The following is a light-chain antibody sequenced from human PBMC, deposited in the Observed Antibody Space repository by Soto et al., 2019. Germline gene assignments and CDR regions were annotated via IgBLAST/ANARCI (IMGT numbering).Light chain of an antibody. CDR2: DTS. V-gene: IGKV3-11*01. J-gene: IGKJ5*01. CDR1: QSVDTY. Sequence: LTQSPAILSLSPGERATLSCTASQSVDTYIAWYQQRPGQPPRLLIHDTSHRASGVPARFRGSGSGTDFTLTITSLEPEDFAVYFCQQRRNWVSFGRGTRLE. CDR3: QQRRNWVS.